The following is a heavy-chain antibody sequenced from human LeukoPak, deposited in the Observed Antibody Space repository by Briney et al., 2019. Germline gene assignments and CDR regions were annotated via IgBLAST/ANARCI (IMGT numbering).Heavy chain of an antibody. CDR3: ARVLRVPRGYSYGHDNYYYYYMDV. V-gene: IGHV1-69*06. D-gene: IGHD5-18*01. J-gene: IGHJ6*03. CDR1: GYTFTSYA. CDR2: IIPIFGTA. Sequence: ASVKVSCKASGYTFTSYAISWVRQAPGQGLEWMGGIIPIFGTANYAQKFQGRVTITADKSTSTAYMELSSLRSEDTAVYYCARVLRVPRGYSYGHDNYYYYYMDVWGKGTTVTVSS.